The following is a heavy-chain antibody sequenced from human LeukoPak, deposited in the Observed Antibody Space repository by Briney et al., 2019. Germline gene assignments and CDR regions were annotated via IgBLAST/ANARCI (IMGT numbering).Heavy chain of an antibody. V-gene: IGHV1-2*02. CDR1: GYTFSDYY. D-gene: IGHD3-10*01. CDR3: ARGHGSGSTYYFDY. CDR2: INPNSGGA. Sequence: ASVKVSFKPSGYTFSDYYMHWVRQAPGQGLEWMGWINPNSGGANSAQKFQGRVTMTRDTSISTAYMELSGLTSDDTAVYYCARGHGSGSTYYFDYWGQGTLVTVSS. J-gene: IGHJ4*02.